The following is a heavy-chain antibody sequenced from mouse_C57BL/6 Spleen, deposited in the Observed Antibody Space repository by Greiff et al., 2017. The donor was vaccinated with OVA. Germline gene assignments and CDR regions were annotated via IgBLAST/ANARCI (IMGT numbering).Heavy chain of an antibody. Sequence: VQLQQSGAELVKPGASVKISCKASGYAFSRYWMNWVKQRPGKGLEWIGQIYPGDGDTNYNGKFKGKATLTADKSSSTAYMQLSSLTSEDSAVYFCARSGNYGGYYAMDYWGQGTSVTVSS. D-gene: IGHD2-1*01. CDR2: IYPGDGDT. CDR3: ARSGNYGGYYAMDY. J-gene: IGHJ4*01. V-gene: IGHV1-80*01. CDR1: GYAFSRYW.